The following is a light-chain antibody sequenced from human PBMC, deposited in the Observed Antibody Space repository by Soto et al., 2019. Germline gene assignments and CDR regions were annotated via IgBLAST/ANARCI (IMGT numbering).Light chain of an antibody. CDR3: SSSTTFTTLV. Sequence: QSVLTQPASVSGSPGQSITISCTGTSSDVGGYNYVSWYQQHPGKAPKLMIYEVSNRPSGVSNRFSGSKSGHTASLTISGLQPEDEADYYCSSSTTFTTLVFGTGTKVTVL. J-gene: IGLJ1*01. CDR1: SSDVGGYNY. V-gene: IGLV2-14*01. CDR2: EVS.